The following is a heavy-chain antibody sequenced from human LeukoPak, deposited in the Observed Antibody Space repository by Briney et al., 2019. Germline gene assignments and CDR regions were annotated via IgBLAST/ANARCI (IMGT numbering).Heavy chain of an antibody. CDR1: GGSFSGYY. CDR2: INHSGST. CDR3: ARGRYSSSWYYGMDYFDY. J-gene: IGHJ4*02. V-gene: IGHV4-34*01. Sequence: SETLSLTCAVYGGSFSGYYWSWIRQPPGKGLEWIGEINHSGSTNYNPSLKSRVTISVDTSKNQFSLKLNSVTAADTAVYYCARGRYSSSWYYGMDYFDYWGQGTLVTVSS. D-gene: IGHD6-13*01.